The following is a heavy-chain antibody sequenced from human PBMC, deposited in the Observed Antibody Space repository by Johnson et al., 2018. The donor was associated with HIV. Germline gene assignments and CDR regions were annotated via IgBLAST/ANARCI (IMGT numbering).Heavy chain of an antibody. CDR3: ARLGIAAARGAVDI. V-gene: IGHV3-66*01. J-gene: IGHJ3*02. CDR1: GFSISSNY. D-gene: IGHD6-13*01. Sequence: VQLVESGGGVVQPGRSLRLSCAASGFSISSNYMSWVRQPPGKWLEWVSVFYRGSNTYYADSVKGRFTISRDNAKNSLYLQMNSLRAEDTAVYYCARLGIAAARGAVDIWGQGTMVTVSS. CDR2: FYRGSNT.